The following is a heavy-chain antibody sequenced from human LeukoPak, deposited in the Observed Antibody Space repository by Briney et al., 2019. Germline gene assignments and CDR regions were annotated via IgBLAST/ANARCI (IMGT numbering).Heavy chain of an antibody. J-gene: IGHJ3*01. V-gene: IGHV4-34*01. D-gene: IGHD2-2*02. CDR3: ARDNCMSTSGNTGATYDKVMTV. Sequence: KSSETLSLTCAVYGGSFSGYYWSWIREPPGKGLEWSGEINHSGSTNYNPSLKSRVTISVDPSTSQFSLKLSPGTAAARAGYFWARDNCMSTSGNTGATYDKVMTVWGQG. CDR1: GGSFSGYY. CDR2: INHSGST.